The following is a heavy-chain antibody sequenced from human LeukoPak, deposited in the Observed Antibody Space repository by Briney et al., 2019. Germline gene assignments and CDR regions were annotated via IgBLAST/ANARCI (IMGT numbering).Heavy chain of an antibody. CDR2: INHSGST. CDR3: ARAAGGNYAFDI. D-gene: IGHD4-23*01. J-gene: IGHJ3*02. CDR1: GGSFSGYY. V-gene: IGHV4-34*01. Sequence: SETLSLTCAVYGGSFSGYYWSWIRQPPGKGLEWIGEINHSGSTNYNPSLKSRVTIPVDTSKNQFSLKLSSVTAADTAVYYCARAAGGNYAFDIWGQGTMVTVSS.